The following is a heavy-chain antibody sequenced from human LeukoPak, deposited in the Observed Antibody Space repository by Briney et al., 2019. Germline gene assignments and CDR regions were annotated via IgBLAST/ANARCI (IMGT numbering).Heavy chain of an antibody. CDR3: ARILMARPGYYYYYYMDV. V-gene: IGHV4-61*02. D-gene: IGHD1-14*01. CDR1: GGSISSGSYY. CDR2: IYTSRST. J-gene: IGHJ6*03. Sequence: SQTLSLTCTVSGGSISSGSYYWSWIRQPAGKGLEWIGRIYTSRSTNYNPSLKSRVTISVDTSKNQFSLKLSSVTAADTAVYYCARILMARPGYYYYYYMDVWGKGTTVTVSS.